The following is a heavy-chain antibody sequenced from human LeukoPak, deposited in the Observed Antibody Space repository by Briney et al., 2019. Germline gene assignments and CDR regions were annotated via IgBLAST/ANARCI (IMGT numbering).Heavy chain of an antibody. V-gene: IGHV3-23*01. D-gene: IGHD3-16*01. CDR1: GFTFSNYA. CDR2: ISGSGGNT. J-gene: IGHJ6*03. Sequence: GGSLRLSCAASGFTFSNYAMRWVRQAPGKGLEWVSAISGSGGNTFHADSVQGRFTISRDNAKNTLYLQMNSLRDEDTAIYYCARRFGETNSYKDVWGKGTTVIVSS. CDR3: ARRFGETNSYKDV.